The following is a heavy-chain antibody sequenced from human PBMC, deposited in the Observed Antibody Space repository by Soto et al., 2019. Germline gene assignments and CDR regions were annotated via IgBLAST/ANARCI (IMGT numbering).Heavy chain of an antibody. CDR1: GGSISSYY. V-gene: IGHV4-59*01. J-gene: IGHJ6*03. CDR3: ARRVGYCSSTSCYRSYYYYYYYMDV. Sequence: SSETLSLTCTVSGGSISSYYWSWIRQPPGKGLEWIGYIYYSGSTNYNPSLKSRVTISVDTSKNQFSLKLSSVTAADTAVYYCARRVGYCSSTSCYRSYYYYYYYMDVWGKGTTVTVSS. CDR2: IYYSGST. D-gene: IGHD2-2*01.